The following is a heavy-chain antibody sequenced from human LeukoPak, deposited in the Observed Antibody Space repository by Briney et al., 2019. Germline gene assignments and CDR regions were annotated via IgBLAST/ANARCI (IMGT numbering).Heavy chain of an antibody. CDR1: GFNFTSYW. CDR3: ARSHYYDSSGSFSFYYGMDV. CDR2: INSDGSST. V-gene: IGHV3-74*01. J-gene: IGHJ6*02. D-gene: IGHD3-22*01. Sequence: PGGSLRLSCAASGFNFTSYWMHWVRHTPEKGLVWVSRINSDGSSTRHADSVKGRFTISRDNAKNTLYLQVNSLRAEDTAVYYCARSHYYDSSGSFSFYYGMDVWGQGTTVTVSS.